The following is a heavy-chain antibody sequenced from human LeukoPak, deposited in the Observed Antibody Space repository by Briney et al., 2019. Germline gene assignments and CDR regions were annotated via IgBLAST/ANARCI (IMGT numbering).Heavy chain of an antibody. D-gene: IGHD2/OR15-2a*01. J-gene: IGHJ6*02. V-gene: IGHV3-11*06. CDR1: GFTFSDYY. CDR3: AKEQFLGRAYYYYGLDV. Sequence: KPGGSLRLSCAASGFTFSDYYMSWIRQAPGKGLEWVSYISSSSSYTNYADSVKGRFTISRDNAKNSLYLQMNSLRAEDTAVYYCAKEQFLGRAYYYYGLDVWGQGTTVTVSS. CDR2: ISSSSSYT.